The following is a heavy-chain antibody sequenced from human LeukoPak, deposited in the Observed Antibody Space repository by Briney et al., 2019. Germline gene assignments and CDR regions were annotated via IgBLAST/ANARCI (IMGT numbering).Heavy chain of an antibody. Sequence: PGGSLSLACVASKFAFSNFWMTWFRQPPGKGREWVGNTNQEGSQKYYVDSGKGRFTLSRHNTKNTLSLKMNSQRPEDTAVYYCETHHNGPCSNGGCSNNWGQGTLVTVSS. CDR1: KFAFSNFW. J-gene: IGHJ4*02. V-gene: IGHV3-7*01. CDR3: ETHHNGPCSNGGCSNN. D-gene: IGHD2-8*01. CDR2: TNQEGSQK.